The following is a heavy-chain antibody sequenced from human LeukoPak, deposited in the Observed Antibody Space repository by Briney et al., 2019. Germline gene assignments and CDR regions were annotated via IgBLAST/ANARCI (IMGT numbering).Heavy chain of an antibody. V-gene: IGHV3-53*01. CDR1: GFTVSSND. J-gene: IGHJ4*02. D-gene: IGHD5-18*01. CDR2: IYRGGST. Sequence: GGSLRLSCAASGFTVSSNDMNWVRQAPGKGLEWVSIIYRGGSTYYADSVKGRFTISRDNSKNTLYLQMNSLRAEDTAVYYCARGARNTQGGYSYYFDYWGQGTLVTVSS. CDR3: ARGARNTQGGYSYYFDY.